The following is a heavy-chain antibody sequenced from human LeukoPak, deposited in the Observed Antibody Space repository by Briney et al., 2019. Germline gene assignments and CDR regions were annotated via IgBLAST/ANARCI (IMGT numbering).Heavy chain of an antibody. V-gene: IGHV4-34*01. Sequence: SETLSLTCAVYGGSFSGYYWSWIRQPPGKGLEWIGEINHSGSTNYNPSLKSRVTISVDTSKNQFSLKLSSVTAADTAVYYCARLRIAAAGTDFDYWGQGTLVTVSS. CDR1: GGSFSGYY. J-gene: IGHJ4*02. CDR3: ARLRIAAAGTDFDY. CDR2: INHSGST. D-gene: IGHD6-13*01.